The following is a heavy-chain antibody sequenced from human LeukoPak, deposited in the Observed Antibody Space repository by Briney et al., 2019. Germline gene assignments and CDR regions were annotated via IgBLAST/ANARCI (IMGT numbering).Heavy chain of an antibody. J-gene: IGHJ4*02. CDR3: ARENPSGYYNRPIDY. V-gene: IGHV4-59*01. CDR1: GASISSYY. Sequence: SETLSLTCTVSGASISSYYWSWIRQPPGKGLEWIGDIYYSGSIKYNPSLKSRDTMSVDTSKNQFSLKLSSVTAADTAIYYCARENPSGYYNRPIDYWGQGTLVTVSS. D-gene: IGHD3-22*01. CDR2: IYYSGSI.